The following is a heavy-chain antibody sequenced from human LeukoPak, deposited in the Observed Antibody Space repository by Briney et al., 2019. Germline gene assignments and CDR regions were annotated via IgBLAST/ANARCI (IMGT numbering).Heavy chain of an antibody. CDR1: GGSISNYY. J-gene: IGHJ1*01. Sequence: SESLSLTCTVSGGSISNYYWSWIRQPPGKGLEWIGYVYYSGSTNYSPSFKSRVTISVDTSKNQFYLKLDSVTAADTAVYYCARDHYYNSSGYTFRHWGQGTLVTVSS. CDR3: ARDHYYNSSGYTFRH. V-gene: IGHV4-59*01. D-gene: IGHD3-22*01. CDR2: VYYSGST.